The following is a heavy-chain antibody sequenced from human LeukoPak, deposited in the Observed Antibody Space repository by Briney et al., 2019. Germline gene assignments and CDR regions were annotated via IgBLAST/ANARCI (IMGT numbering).Heavy chain of an antibody. D-gene: IGHD6-19*01. V-gene: IGHV4-39*01. J-gene: IGHJ4*02. CDR1: GGSISSSSYY. CDR3: ARIVPGIAVAGDLDY. CDR2: IYYSGST. Sequence: SETLSLTCTVSGGSISSSSYYWGWIRQPPGKGLEWIGSIYYSGSTYYNPSLKSRVTISVDTSKNQFSLKLSSVTAADTAVYYCARIVPGIAVAGDLDYWGQGTLVTVSS.